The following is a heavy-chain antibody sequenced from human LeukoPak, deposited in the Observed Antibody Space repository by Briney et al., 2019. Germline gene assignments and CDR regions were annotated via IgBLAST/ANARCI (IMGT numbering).Heavy chain of an antibody. CDR2: IYTSGST. J-gene: IGHJ4*02. Sequence: PSETLSLTCTVSGGSISSYYWSWLRQPAGKGLEGIGRIYTSGSTNYNPSLKSRVTMSVDTSKNQFSLKLSSVTAADTAVYYCARESYDYVWGSYRYQFDYWGQGTLVTVSS. CDR3: ARESYDYVWGSYRYQFDY. V-gene: IGHV4-4*07. D-gene: IGHD3-16*02. CDR1: GGSISSYY.